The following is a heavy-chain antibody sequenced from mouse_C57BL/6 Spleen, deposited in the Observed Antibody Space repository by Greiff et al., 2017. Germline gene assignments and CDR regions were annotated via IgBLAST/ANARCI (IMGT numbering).Heavy chain of an antibody. CDR1: GYTFTGYW. Sequence: QVQLQQSGAELMKPGASVKLSCKATGYTFTGYWIEWVKQRPGHGLEWIGEILPGSGSTKYNEKFKGKATFTADTSSHPAYMQLSSLTTEDSAIXYCARRNFGRGPTVVSCYFDDWGQGTTLTVSS. CDR3: ARRNFGRGPTVVSCYFDD. J-gene: IGHJ2*01. CDR2: ILPGSGST. D-gene: IGHD1-1*01. V-gene: IGHV1-9*01.